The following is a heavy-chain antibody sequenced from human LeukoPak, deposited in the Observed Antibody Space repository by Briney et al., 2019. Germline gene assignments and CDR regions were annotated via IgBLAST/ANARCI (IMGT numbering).Heavy chain of an antibody. D-gene: IGHD4-17*01. CDR3: ARHAYGDYVYFVY. V-gene: IGHV4-59*01. CDR2: VYYSGST. CDR1: GDSLSSYY. Sequence: SETLSLTCTASGDSLSSYYWRWIRQPPGKGLEWIGDVYYSGSTNYNPSLKSRVAMSVDTSKDQFSLKLSSVTAADTAVYYCARHAYGDYVYFVYWGQGTLVTVSS. J-gene: IGHJ4*02.